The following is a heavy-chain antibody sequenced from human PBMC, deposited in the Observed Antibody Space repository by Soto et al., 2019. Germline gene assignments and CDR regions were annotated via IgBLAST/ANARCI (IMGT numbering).Heavy chain of an antibody. CDR2: ISAYNANT. CDR1: GYTFTSYG. V-gene: IGHV1-18*01. CDR3: ARDRLAANGDY. J-gene: IGHJ4*02. Sequence: ASVKVSCKASGYTFTSYGISWVRQAPGQGLEWMGWISAYNANTNYAQKLQGRVTMTTDTSTSTSYMELRSLRSDDTAVYFCARDRLAANGDYWGQGTLVTVSS. D-gene: IGHD2-8*01.